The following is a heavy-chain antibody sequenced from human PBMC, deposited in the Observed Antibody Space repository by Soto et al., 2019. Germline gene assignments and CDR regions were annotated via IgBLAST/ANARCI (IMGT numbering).Heavy chain of an antibody. CDR1: GGSISSSSYY. V-gene: IGHV4-39*01. J-gene: IGHJ6*03. D-gene: IGHD3-10*01. Sequence: QLQLQESGPGLVKPSETLSLTCTVSGGSISSSSYYWAWIRQPPGKGLEWIGSIHYSGSTYYSPSLRRRVTISVDTSKDQFSLRLTSVTAADTSVYYCARHGYYYGSGNDMDVWGKGTTVTVSS. CDR3: ARHGYYYGSGNDMDV. CDR2: IHYSGST.